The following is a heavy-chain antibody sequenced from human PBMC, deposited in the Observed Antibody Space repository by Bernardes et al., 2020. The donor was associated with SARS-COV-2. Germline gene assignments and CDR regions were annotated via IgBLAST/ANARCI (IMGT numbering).Heavy chain of an antibody. CDR1: GYTFSDYY. D-gene: IGHD1-26*01. V-gene: IGHV1-2*02. Sequence: ASVKVSCKASGYTFSDYYMHWVRQAPGQGFEWMGWINPNSGGTKSAQRFQGRVTMTRDTSMNTAYMELIRVTSDDTAIYYCARCNQTLGATDCLDYWGQGTLVTVSS. CDR3: ARCNQTLGATDCLDY. CDR2: INPNSGGT. J-gene: IGHJ4*02.